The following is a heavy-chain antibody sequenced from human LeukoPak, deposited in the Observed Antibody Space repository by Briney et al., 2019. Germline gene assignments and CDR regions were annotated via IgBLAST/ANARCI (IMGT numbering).Heavy chain of an antibody. CDR3: AREGSPSIGHCSGGSCYTEHNWFDP. Sequence: ASVKVSCKSSGYTFTSYGISWVRQAPGQGLEWMGWISAYNGNTNYSQKLQGRVTMTTDTSTSTAYMELRSLRSDDTAVYYCAREGSPSIGHCSGGSCYTEHNWFDPWGQGTLVTVSS. CDR2: ISAYNGNT. J-gene: IGHJ5*02. D-gene: IGHD2-15*01. CDR1: GYTFTSYG. V-gene: IGHV1-18*01.